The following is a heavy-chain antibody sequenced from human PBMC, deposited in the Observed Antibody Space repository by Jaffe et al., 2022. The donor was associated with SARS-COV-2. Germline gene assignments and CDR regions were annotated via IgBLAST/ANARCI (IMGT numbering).Heavy chain of an antibody. CDR3: ARDHYSSSWDYFDY. CDR2: ISYDGSNK. Sequence: QVQLVESGGGVVQPGRSLRLSCAASGFTFSSYAMHWVRQAPGKGLEWVAVISYDGSNKYYADSVKGRFTISRDNSKNTLYLQMNSLRAEDTAVYYCARDHYSSSWDYFDYWGQGTLVTVSS. V-gene: IGHV3-30-3*01. CDR1: GFTFSSYA. J-gene: IGHJ4*02. D-gene: IGHD6-13*01.